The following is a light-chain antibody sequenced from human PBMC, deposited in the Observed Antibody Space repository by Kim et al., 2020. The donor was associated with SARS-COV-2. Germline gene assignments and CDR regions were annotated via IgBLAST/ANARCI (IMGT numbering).Light chain of an antibody. CDR1: QSVGNP. CDR3: QQRSNWPIT. J-gene: IGKJ5*01. CDR2: DTS. Sequence: EIVLTQSPATLSLSPGERATLSCRASQSVGNPLAWYQQKPGQAPRLLIHDTSNRATGIPARFSGSGSGTAFTLSISSLEPEDFAVYYCQQRSNWPITFGEGTRLEIK. V-gene: IGKV3-11*01.